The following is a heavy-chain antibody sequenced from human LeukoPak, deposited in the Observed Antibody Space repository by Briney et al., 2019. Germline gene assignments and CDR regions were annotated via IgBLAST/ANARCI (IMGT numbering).Heavy chain of an antibody. CDR3: ARAEILTGYYPRYYFDY. CDR1: GGTFSSYA. Sequence: SVKVSCKASGGTFSSYAISWVRQAPGQGLEWMGGIIPIFGTANYAQKSQGRGTITTDESTSTAYMELSSLRSEDTAVYYCARAEILTGYYPRYYFDYWGQGTLVTVSS. V-gene: IGHV1-69*05. CDR2: IIPIFGTA. J-gene: IGHJ4*02. D-gene: IGHD3-9*01.